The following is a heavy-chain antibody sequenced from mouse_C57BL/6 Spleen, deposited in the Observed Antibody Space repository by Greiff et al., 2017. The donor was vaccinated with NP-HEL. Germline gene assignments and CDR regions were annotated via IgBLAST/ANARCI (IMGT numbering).Heavy chain of an antibody. CDR3: ARPTGVYWYFDV. J-gene: IGHJ1*03. CDR1: GFTFTDYY. CDR2: IRNKANGYTT. Sequence: EVKVVESGGGLVQPGGSLSLSCAASGFTFTDYYMSWVRQPPGKALEWLGFIRNKANGYTTEYSASVKGRFTISRDNSQSILYLQMNALRAEDSATYYCARPTGVYWYFDVWAQGPRSPSPQ. D-gene: IGHD4-1*02. V-gene: IGHV7-3*01.